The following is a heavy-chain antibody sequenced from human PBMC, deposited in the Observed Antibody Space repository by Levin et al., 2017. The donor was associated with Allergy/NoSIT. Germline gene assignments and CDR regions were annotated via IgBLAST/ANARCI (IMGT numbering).Heavy chain of an antibody. D-gene: IGHD6-19*01. CDR2: ISGSGGST. CDR1: GFTFSSYA. Sequence: GGSLRLSCAASGFTFSSYAMSWVRQAPGKGLEWVSAISGSGGSTYYADSVKGRFTISRDNSKNTLYLQMNSLRAEDAAVYYCAKGIRAEVAGTLQHWGQGTLVTVSS. CDR3: AKGIRAEVAGTLQH. V-gene: IGHV3-23*01. J-gene: IGHJ1*01.